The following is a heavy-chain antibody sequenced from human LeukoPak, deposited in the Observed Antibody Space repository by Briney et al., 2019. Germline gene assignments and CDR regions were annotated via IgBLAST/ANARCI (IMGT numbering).Heavy chain of an antibody. Sequence: GGSLRLSCAASGFAFNTYAMHWVRQAPGQGLEWVALIWHDGSHKFYSNSVRGQFTISRDNSKNTVSLQMNNLRPEDTAVYYCAREIFGPGSYPDFWGQGTLVTVSS. J-gene: IGHJ4*02. CDR3: AREIFGPGSYPDF. V-gene: IGHV3-33*01. D-gene: IGHD3-10*01. CDR2: IWHDGSHK. CDR1: GFAFNTYA.